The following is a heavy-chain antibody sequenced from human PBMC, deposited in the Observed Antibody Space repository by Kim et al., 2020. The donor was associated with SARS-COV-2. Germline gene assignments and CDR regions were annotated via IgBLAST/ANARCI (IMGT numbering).Heavy chain of an antibody. J-gene: IGHJ6*02. D-gene: IGHD3-10*01. V-gene: IGHV1-69*13. Sequence: SVKVSCKASGGTFSSYAISWVRQAPGQGLEWMGGIIPIFGTANYAQKFQGRVTITADESTSTAYMELSSLRSEDTAVYYCARSQIFGELFGFSGADYYYYYGMDVWGQGTTVTVSS. CDR2: IIPIFGTA. CDR3: ARSQIFGELFGFSGADYYYYYGMDV. CDR1: GGTFSSYA.